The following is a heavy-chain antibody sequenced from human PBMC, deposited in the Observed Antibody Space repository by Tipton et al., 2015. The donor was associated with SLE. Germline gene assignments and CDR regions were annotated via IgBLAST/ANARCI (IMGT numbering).Heavy chain of an antibody. J-gene: IGHJ4*02. D-gene: IGHD2-15*01. Sequence: TLSLTCTVSGGSISSYYWSWIRQPPGKGLAWIGYIYTSGSTNYNPSLKSRVTISVDTSKNQFSLKLRSVTAADTAVYYCAGAWQGYCSGGTCYVLDYWGQGTLVTVSS. CDR2: IYTSGST. CDR1: GGSISSYY. CDR3: AGAWQGYCSGGTCYVLDY. V-gene: IGHV4-59*01.